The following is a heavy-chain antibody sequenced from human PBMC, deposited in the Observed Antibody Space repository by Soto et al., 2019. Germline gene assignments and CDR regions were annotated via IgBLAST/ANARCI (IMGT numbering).Heavy chain of an antibody. CDR3: VRDSSDSTGYRDY. V-gene: IGHV3-48*01. J-gene: IGHJ4*02. D-gene: IGHD3-22*01. CDR2: ISSRSSTT. Sequence: GSLRLSCAASGFAFSTYSMDWVRQAPGKGLEWVAYISSRSSTTYYADSVRGRFTISRDNAKNSLYLQMNSLRVEDTAVYYCVRDSSDSTGYRDYWGQGTLVTVSS. CDR1: GFAFSTYS.